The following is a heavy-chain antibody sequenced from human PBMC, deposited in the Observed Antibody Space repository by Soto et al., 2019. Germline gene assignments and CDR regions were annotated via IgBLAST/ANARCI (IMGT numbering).Heavy chain of an antibody. CDR1: GGSFNGYY. CDR2: INHSGST. Sequence: QVQLQQWGAGLLKPSETLSLTCAVYGGSFNGYYWTWIRQPPGKGPEWIGVINHSGSTNYNPSLKSRVTISVDTSKNQFSLKLRSVTAADMAVFYCARAPDKYYFDSWGQGTLVTVSS. CDR3: ARAPDKYYFDS. J-gene: IGHJ4*02. V-gene: IGHV4-34*01.